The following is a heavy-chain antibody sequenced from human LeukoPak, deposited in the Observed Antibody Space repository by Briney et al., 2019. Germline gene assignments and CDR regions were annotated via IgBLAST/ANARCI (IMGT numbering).Heavy chain of an antibody. V-gene: IGHV4-34*01. Sequence: SETLSLTCAVYGGSFSGYYWSWIRQPPGKGLEWIGEINHSGSTNYNPSLKSRVTISVDTSKNQFSLKLSSVTAADTAVYYCARRGRVTTLRYYYYYMDVWGKGTTVTISS. D-gene: IGHD4-17*01. CDR3: ARRGRVTTLRYYYYYMDV. J-gene: IGHJ6*03. CDR2: INHSGST. CDR1: GGSFSGYY.